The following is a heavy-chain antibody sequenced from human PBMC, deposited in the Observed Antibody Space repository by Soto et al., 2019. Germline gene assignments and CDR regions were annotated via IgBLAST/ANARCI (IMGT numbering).Heavy chain of an antibody. V-gene: IGHV4-4*02. Sequence: QVQLQESGPGLLKPSGTLSLTCAVSGGSISSSNWWTWVRQPPGKGLEWIGEIYHSGSTNYNPSLKSRVTMSVDMSKNQFSLQLTSVTAAGTAVYYCTRDRGAGSFTGFDYWGQGTLVTVSS. CDR1: GGSISSSNW. D-gene: IGHD3-10*01. CDR3: TRDRGAGSFTGFDY. CDR2: IYHSGST. J-gene: IGHJ4*02.